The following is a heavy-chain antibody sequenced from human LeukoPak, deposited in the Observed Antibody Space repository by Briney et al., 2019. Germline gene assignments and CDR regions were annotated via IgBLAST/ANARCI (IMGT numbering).Heavy chain of an antibody. D-gene: IGHD5-12*01. CDR2: IYYSGST. J-gene: IGHJ6*02. CDR1: GGSISSYY. CDR3: ARQPLAPTAYYYGMDV. V-gene: IGHV4-59*08. Sequence: SETLSLTCTASGGSISSYYWSWIRQPPGKGLEWIGYIYYSGSTNYNPSLKSRVTISVDTSKNQFSLKLSPVTAADTAVYYCARQPLAPTAYYYGMDVWGQGTTVTVSS.